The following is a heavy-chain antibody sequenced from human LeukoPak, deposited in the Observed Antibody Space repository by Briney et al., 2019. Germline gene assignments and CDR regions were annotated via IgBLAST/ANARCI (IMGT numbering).Heavy chain of an antibody. CDR1: GFTFSSYA. CDR3: ASLLYDSLDY. J-gene: IGHJ4*02. Sequence: QTGGSLRLSCAASGFTFSSYAMHWVRQAPGKGLEWVAVISYDGSNKYYADSVKGRFTISRDNSKNTLYLQMNSLRAEDTAVYYCASLLYDSLDYWGQGTLVTVSS. CDR2: ISYDGSNK. V-gene: IGHV3-30*04. D-gene: IGHD3-9*01.